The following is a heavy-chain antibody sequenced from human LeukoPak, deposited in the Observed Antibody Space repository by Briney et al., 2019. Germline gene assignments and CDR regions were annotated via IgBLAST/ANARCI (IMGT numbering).Heavy chain of an antibody. D-gene: IGHD6-13*01. Sequence: ASVKVSCEASGYTFTGYYMHWVRQAPGQGLEWMGWINPNSGGTNYAQKFQGRVTMTRDTSISTAYMELSRLRSDDTAVYYCALSSSWYVNGLDYWGQGTLVTVSS. CDR3: ALSSSWYVNGLDY. CDR1: GYTFTGYY. V-gene: IGHV1-2*02. CDR2: INPNSGGT. J-gene: IGHJ4*02.